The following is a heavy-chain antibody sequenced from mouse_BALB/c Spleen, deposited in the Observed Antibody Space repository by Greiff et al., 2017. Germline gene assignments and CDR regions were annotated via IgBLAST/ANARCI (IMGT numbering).Heavy chain of an antibody. V-gene: IGHV5-6-5*01. CDR1: GFTFSSYA. CDR3: ARGDYDDWFAY. J-gene: IGHJ3*01. Sequence: EVQRVESGGGLVKPGGSLKLSCAASGFTFSSYAMSWVRQTPEKRLEWVASISSGGSTYYPDSVKGRFTISRDNARNILYLQMSSLRSEDTAMYYCARGDYDDWFAYWGQGTLVTVSA. D-gene: IGHD2-4*01. CDR2: ISSGGST.